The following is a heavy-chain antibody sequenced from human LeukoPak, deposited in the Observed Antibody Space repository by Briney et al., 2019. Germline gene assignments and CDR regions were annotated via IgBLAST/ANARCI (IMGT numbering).Heavy chain of an antibody. J-gene: IGHJ4*02. CDR3: ATLVAAAGTLFDY. CDR2: FDPEDGET. V-gene: IGHV1-24*01. CDR1: GYTLTELS. D-gene: IGHD6-13*01. Sequence: ASVKVSCKVSGYTLTELSMHWVRQAPGKGLEWVGNFDPEDGETIYAQKFQGRVTMTEDTSTDTAYMELSSLRSEDTAVYYCATLVAAAGTLFDYWGLGTLVTVSS.